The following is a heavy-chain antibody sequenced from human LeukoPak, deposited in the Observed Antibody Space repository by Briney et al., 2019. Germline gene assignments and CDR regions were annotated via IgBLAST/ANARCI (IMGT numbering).Heavy chain of an antibody. V-gene: IGHV4-30-2*05. CDR2: IYHSGST. CDR1: GGSISSGGYS. CDR3: ARDGGRDYAVDY. D-gene: IGHD4-17*01. Sequence: SETLSLTCAVSGGSISSGGYSWSWIRQPPGKGLEWIGYIYHSGSTYYNPSLESRVTLSVDTSKNQFSLKLSSVTAADTAVYYCARDGGRDYAVDYWGQGTLVTVSS. J-gene: IGHJ4*02.